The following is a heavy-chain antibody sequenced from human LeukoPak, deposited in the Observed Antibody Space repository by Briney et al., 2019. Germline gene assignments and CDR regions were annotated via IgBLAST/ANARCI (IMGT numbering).Heavy chain of an antibody. Sequence: PGGSLRLSCAAPGFTLDDYGMSSVRHAPGKGLEWVSGINWNGGSTGYADSVKGRFTISRDNAKNSLYLQMNSLRAEDTALYYCARDPMGDGVLDYWGQGTLVTVSS. CDR2: INWNGGST. CDR1: GFTLDDYG. V-gene: IGHV3-20*04. D-gene: IGHD3-16*01. CDR3: ARDPMGDGVLDY. J-gene: IGHJ4*02.